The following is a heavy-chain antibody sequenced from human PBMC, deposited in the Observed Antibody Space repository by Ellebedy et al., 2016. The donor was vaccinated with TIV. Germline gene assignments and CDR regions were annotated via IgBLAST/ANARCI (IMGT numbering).Heavy chain of an antibody. D-gene: IGHD6-19*01. V-gene: IGHV3-48*04. J-gene: IGHJ1*01. CDR2: ISSSSSNI. Sequence: PGGSLRLSCAVSRLTFSRYEMSLVRQAPGKGLEWISYISSSSSNIYYADSVKGRFTISRDNAKNTLYLQMNSLRAEDTAVYYCARVVAGRATYFQHWGQGTLVTVSS. CDR3: ARVVAGRATYFQH. CDR1: RLTFSRYE.